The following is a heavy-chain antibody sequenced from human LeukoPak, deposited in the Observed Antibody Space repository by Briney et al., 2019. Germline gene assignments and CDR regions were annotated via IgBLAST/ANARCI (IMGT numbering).Heavy chain of an antibody. D-gene: IGHD6-19*01. CDR1: GFTFDDYA. CDR2: ISWNSGSI. Sequence: PGGSLRLSCAASGFTFDDYAMHWVRQAPGKGLEWVSGISWNSGSIGYADSVKGRFTISRDNVKNSLYLQMNSLRAEDTALYYCAKSIAVAGTDFDYWGQGTLVTVSS. J-gene: IGHJ4*02. CDR3: AKSIAVAGTDFDY. V-gene: IGHV3-9*01.